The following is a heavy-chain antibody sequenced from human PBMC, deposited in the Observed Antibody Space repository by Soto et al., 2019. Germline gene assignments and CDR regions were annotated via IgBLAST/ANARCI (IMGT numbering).Heavy chain of an antibody. CDR3: ARGRSSGWYASYYGMDV. V-gene: IGHV4-4*07. CDR1: GGSISSYY. J-gene: IGHJ6*02. CDR2: IYTSGST. D-gene: IGHD6-19*01. Sequence: SETLSLTCTVSGGSISSYYWSWIRQPAGKGLEWIGRIYTSGSTNYNPSLKSRVTMSVDTSKNQFSLKLSSVTAADTAVYYCARGRSSGWYASYYGMDVWGQGTTVTVSS.